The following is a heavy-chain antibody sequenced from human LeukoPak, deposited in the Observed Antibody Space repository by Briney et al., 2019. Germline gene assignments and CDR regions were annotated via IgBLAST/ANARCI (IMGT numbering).Heavy chain of an antibody. D-gene: IGHD6-19*01. CDR2: INPSGGST. CDR1: GYTFTSYY. CDR3: ARAGTVAGTNGKYYFGY. J-gene: IGHJ4*02. V-gene: IGHV1-46*01. Sequence: ASVKVSCKASGYTFTSYYMHWVRQAPGQGLEWMGIINPSGGSTSYAQKFQGRVTMTRDTSTSTVYMELSSLRSEDTAVYYCARAGTVAGTNGKYYFGYWGQGTLVTVSS.